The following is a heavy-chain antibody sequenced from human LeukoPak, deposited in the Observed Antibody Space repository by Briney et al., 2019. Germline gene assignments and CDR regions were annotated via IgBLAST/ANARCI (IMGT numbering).Heavy chain of an antibody. J-gene: IGHJ4*02. V-gene: IGHV3-23*01. CDR3: ARDGGSYLQPTDY. D-gene: IGHD1-26*01. CDR1: GFTFTTYA. Sequence: TGGSLRLSCAASGFTFTTYAMSWVRQAPGKGLEWVSSITGSGDSTYYADSVKGRFTISRDNSKNTLHLQMNSLRAEDTAVYHCARDGGSYLQPTDYWGQGTLVTVSS. CDR2: ITGSGDST.